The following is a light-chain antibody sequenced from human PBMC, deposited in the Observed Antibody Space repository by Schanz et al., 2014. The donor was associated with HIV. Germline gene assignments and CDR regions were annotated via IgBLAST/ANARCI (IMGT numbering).Light chain of an antibody. CDR3: QQYGSSPLT. CDR2: ATS. V-gene: IGKV3-20*01. Sequence: EIVLTQSPATLSLSPGERGTLSCRASQRLSSSYLAWYQQKRDQPPRLVIYATSTRAAGIPDRFSGTGSGTDFTLTISSLEPEDFAVYYCQQYGSSPLTFGGGTNVEI. CDR1: QRLSSSY. J-gene: IGKJ4*01.